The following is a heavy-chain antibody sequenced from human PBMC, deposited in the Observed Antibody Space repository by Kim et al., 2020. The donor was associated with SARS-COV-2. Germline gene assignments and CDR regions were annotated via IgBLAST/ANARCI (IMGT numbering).Heavy chain of an antibody. V-gene: IGHV4-38-2*02. D-gene: IGHD3-10*01. CDR2: IRHSGST. Sequence: SETLSLTCTVSGYSISSGYYWAWVRQPPGKGLELIGSIRHSGSTYYSPSLKSRVTVSMDTSRHQFSLKLTSVTAADTAVYYCARDGSLGSGTYDGFDLWGQRTMVTVSS. CDR1: GYSISSGYY. CDR3: ARDGSLGSGTYDGFDL. J-gene: IGHJ3*01.